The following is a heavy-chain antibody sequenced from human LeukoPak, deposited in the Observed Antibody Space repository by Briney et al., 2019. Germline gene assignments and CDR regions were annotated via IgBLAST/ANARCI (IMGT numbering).Heavy chain of an antibody. CDR1: GFTFSSYG. J-gene: IGHJ6*02. Sequence: PGRSLRISCAASGFTFSSYGMHWVRQAPGQGLEWLAIISYDGSQKYYADSVKGRFTISRDNTKNSLHLQMNSLRAEDTAVYYCARGHFHGMDVWGLGTTVTVSS. CDR2: ISYDGSQK. CDR3: ARGHFHGMDV. V-gene: IGHV3-30*03.